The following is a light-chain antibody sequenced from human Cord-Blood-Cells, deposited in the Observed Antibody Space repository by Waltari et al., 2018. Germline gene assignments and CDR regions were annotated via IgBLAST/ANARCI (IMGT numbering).Light chain of an antibody. CDR1: SGHSSYI. Sequence: QPVLTQSSSASASLGSSVKLTCTLSSGHSSYIIAWHQQQPGKAPRYLMKLEGSGSYNKGSGVPDRFSGSSSGADRYLTISNLPSEDEADYYCETWDSNTRVFGTGTKVTVL. CDR3: ETWDSNTRV. V-gene: IGLV4-60*03. CDR2: LEGSGSY. J-gene: IGLJ1*01.